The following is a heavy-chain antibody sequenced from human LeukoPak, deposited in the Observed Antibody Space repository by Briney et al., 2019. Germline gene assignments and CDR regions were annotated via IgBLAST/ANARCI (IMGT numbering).Heavy chain of an antibody. J-gene: IGHJ3*02. D-gene: IGHD1-1*01. Sequence: SETLSLTCAVYGGSFSAYYWSWIRQPPGKGLEWIGEINHSGSTNYNPSLKSPVTISVDTSKNQFSLKLSSVTAADTAVYYCARVSYNWNGHIWGQGTMVTVSS. CDR1: GGSFSAYY. CDR2: INHSGST. CDR3: ARVSYNWNGHI. V-gene: IGHV4-34*01.